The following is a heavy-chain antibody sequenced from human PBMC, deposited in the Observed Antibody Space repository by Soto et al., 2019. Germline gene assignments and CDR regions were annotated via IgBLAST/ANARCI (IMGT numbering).Heavy chain of an antibody. V-gene: IGHV1-69*13. D-gene: IGHD6-6*01. CDR2: IIPIFGTA. CDR1: GVTFSSYA. CDR3: ARGGQLVTYYYYGMDV. J-gene: IGHJ6*02. Sequence: GASVKVSCKASGVTFSSYAISWVRQAPGQGLEWMGGIIPIFGTANYAQKFQGRVTITADESTSTAYMELSSLRSEDTAVYYCARGGQLVTYYYYGMDVWGQGTTVTVSS.